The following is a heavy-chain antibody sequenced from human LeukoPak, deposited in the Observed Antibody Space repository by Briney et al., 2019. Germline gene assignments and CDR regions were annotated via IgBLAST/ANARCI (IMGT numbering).Heavy chain of an antibody. CDR3: ARVNSIGTYYDILTTSRGFDY. J-gene: IGHJ4*02. D-gene: IGHD3-9*01. Sequence: GASVKVSCKASGYTFTSYYMHWVRQAPGQGLEWMGIINPSGGSTSYAQKFQGRVTMTRDMSTSTVYMELSSLRSEDTAVYYCARVNSIGTYYDILTTSRGFDYWGQGTLVTVSS. V-gene: IGHV1-46*01. CDR2: INPSGGST. CDR1: GYTFTSYY.